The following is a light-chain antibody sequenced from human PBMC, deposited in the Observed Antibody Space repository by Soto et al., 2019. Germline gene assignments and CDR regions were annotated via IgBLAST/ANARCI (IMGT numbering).Light chain of an antibody. CDR2: DAS. V-gene: IGKV3-11*01. CDR3: QQRSNWPPYT. CDR1: PSASSY. Sequence: EIVLTQSPATLSLSPGERATLSCRASPSASSYFAWYQQKPGQAPRLLIYDASNRATGIPARFSGSGSGTDFTLTISSLEPEDFAVYYCQQRSNWPPYTFGQGTKLEIK. J-gene: IGKJ2*01.